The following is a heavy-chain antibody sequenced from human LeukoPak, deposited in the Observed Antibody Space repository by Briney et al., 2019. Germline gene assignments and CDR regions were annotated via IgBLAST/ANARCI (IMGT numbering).Heavy chain of an antibody. D-gene: IGHD6-19*01. CDR2: IYYSGST. Sequence: PSETLSLTCTVSGGSISSYYWSWIRQPPGKGLEWIGYIYYSGSTNYNPSLKSRVTISVDTSKNQFSLKLSSVTAADTAVYYCATATYSSGWQYYYYGMDVWGQGTTVTVSS. J-gene: IGHJ6*02. CDR1: GGSISSYY. CDR3: ATATYSSGWQYYYYGMDV. V-gene: IGHV4-59*01.